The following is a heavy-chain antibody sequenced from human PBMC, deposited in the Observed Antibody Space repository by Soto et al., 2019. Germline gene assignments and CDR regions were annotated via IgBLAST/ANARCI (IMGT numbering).Heavy chain of an antibody. V-gene: IGHV3-9*01. J-gene: IGHJ4*02. D-gene: IGHD2-2*01. CDR1: GFTFDDYA. Sequence: EVQLVESGGGLVQPGRSLRLSCAASGFTFDDYAMHWVRQAPGKGLEWVSGISWNSGSIGYADSVKGRFTISRDNAKNSLYLQMNSLRAEDTALYYCAKGGQLLTDGGGYWGQGTLVTVSS. CDR2: ISWNSGSI. CDR3: AKGGQLLTDGGGY.